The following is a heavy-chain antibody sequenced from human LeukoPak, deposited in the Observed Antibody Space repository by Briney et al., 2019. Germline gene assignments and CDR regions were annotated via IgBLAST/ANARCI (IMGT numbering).Heavy chain of an antibody. D-gene: IGHD6-19*01. V-gene: IGHV3-9*01. J-gene: IGHJ5*02. CDR2: ISWNSGCV. CDR1: GFTFDDYA. CDR3: AKDVEPRGYYSGWYDH. Sequence: GGSLRLSCAASGFTFDDYAMHWVRQAPGQGLEWVSGISWNSGCVGYADSVRGRFTISRDNAKNSLYLQMNSLRPEDTALYYCAKDVEPRGYYSGWYDHWGQGTLVTVSS.